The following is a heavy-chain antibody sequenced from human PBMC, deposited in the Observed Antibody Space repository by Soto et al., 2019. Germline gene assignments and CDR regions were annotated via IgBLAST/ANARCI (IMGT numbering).Heavy chain of an antibody. CDR2: IYYSGST. Sequence: SETLSLTCTVSGGSITSYYWSWIRLPPGKGLEWIGYIYYSGSTNYNPSIKSRVTMSVDTSKNQFSLKLNSVTAADTVIYYCARAVLGPDILADQFVDYYYYMDVRGKGTTVTVSS. CDR3: ARAVLGPDILADQFVDYYYYMDV. V-gene: IGHV4-59*08. J-gene: IGHJ6*03. CDR1: GGSITSYY. D-gene: IGHD3-9*01.